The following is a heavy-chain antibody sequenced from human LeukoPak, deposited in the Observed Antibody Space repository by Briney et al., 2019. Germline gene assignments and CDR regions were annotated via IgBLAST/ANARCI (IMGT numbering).Heavy chain of an antibody. D-gene: IGHD2-15*01. V-gene: IGHV3-15*01. CDR2: IKSKTDGGTT. J-gene: IGHJ4*02. Sequence: GGSLRLSCAASGFTFSNAWMSWVRHAPGKGLEWVGRIKSKTDGGTTDYAAPVKGRFTISRDDSKNTLYLQMNSLKTEDTAVYYCTTDSGYCSGGSCYGWGQGTLVTVSS. CDR1: GFTFSNAW. CDR3: TTDSGYCSGGSCYG.